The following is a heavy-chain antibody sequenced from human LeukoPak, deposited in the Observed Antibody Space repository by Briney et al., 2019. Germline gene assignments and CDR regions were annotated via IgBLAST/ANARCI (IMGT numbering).Heavy chain of an antibody. J-gene: IGHJ5*02. D-gene: IGHD3-10*01. Sequence: ASVKVSCKVSGYTLTELSMHWVRQAPGKGLEWMGGFDPQDGEGLYAQNFQGRVTMTEDTSTDTAYMELRSLRSEDTAVYYCATAEYGSEPYYTPLHHWGQGTLVTVSS. CDR2: FDPQDGEG. V-gene: IGHV1-24*01. CDR1: GYTLTELS. CDR3: ATAEYGSEPYYTPLHH.